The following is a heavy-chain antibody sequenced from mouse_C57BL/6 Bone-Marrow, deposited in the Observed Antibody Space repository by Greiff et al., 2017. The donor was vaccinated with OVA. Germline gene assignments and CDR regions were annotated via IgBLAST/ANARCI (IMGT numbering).Heavy chain of an antibody. D-gene: IGHD1-1*01. CDR3: VRDKFITTVVADWYFDV. CDR1: GFTFNTYA. CDR2: IRSKSSNYAT. Sequence: EVQLQESGGGLVQPKGSLKLSCAASGFTFNTYAMHWVRQAPGKGLEWVARIRSKSSNYATYYADSVKDRFTISRDDSQSMLYLQMNNLKTEDTAMYYCVRDKFITTVVADWYFDVWGTGTTVTVSS. V-gene: IGHV10-3*01. J-gene: IGHJ1*03.